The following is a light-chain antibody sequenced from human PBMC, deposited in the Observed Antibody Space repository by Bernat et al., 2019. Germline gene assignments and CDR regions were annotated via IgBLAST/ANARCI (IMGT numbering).Light chain of an antibody. CDR3: CSYAGSYTFERV. CDR1: SSDVGGYNY. CDR2: DVS. V-gene: IGLV2-11*01. J-gene: IGLJ3*02. Sequence: QSALTQPHSVSGSPGQSVTISCTGTSSDVGGYNYVSWYQQHPGKAPKLMIYDVSKWPSGVPDRFSGSKSGNTASLTISGLQAEDEADYYCCSYAGSYTFERVFGGGTKLTVL.